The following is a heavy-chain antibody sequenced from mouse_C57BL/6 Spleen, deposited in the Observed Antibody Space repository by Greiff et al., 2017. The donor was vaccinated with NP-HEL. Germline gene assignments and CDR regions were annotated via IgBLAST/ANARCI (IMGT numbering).Heavy chain of an antibody. Sequence: EVQRVESGAELVRPGASVKLSCTASGFNIKDDYMHWVKQRPEQGLEWIGWIDPENGDTEYASKFQGKATITADTSSNTAYLQLSSLTSEDTAVYYCTTQAPFAYWGQGTLVTVSA. J-gene: IGHJ3*01. CDR3: TTQAPFAY. V-gene: IGHV14-4*01. CDR2: IDPENGDT. CDR1: GFNIKDDY.